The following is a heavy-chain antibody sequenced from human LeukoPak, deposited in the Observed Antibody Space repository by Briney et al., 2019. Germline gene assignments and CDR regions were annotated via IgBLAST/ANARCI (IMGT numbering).Heavy chain of an antibody. Sequence: SVKVSCXASGGTFSSYAISWVRRAPGQGLEWMGGIIPIFGTANYAQKFQGRVTITADESTSTAYMELSSLRSEDTAVYYCARDSSPSGGYYYYMDVWGKGTTVTVSS. V-gene: IGHV1-69*13. J-gene: IGHJ6*03. CDR3: ARDSSPSGGYYYYMDV. CDR2: IIPIFGTA. CDR1: GGTFSSYA. D-gene: IGHD6-6*01.